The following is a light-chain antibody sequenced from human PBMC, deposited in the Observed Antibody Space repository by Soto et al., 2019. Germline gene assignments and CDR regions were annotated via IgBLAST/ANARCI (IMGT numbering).Light chain of an antibody. CDR3: QQYNNWPPWT. CDR2: GAS. CDR1: QSVSSN. J-gene: IGKJ1*01. V-gene: IGKV3-15*01. Sequence: EIVMKQSPSTLSVYKGERATLSCRASQSVSSNLAWYQQKPGQAPRLLIYGASTRATGIPARFSGSGSGTEFTLTISSLQSEDFAVYYCQQYNNWPPWTFGQGTKVDIK.